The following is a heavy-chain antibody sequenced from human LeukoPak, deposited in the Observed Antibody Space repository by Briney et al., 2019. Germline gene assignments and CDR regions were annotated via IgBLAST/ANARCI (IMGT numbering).Heavy chain of an antibody. D-gene: IGHD2-15*01. CDR1: GGSISNYF. Sequence: SETLSLTCTVSGGSISNYFWSWIRQPPGKGLECIGYIYYSDSTHYNPSLKSRVTVSVDTSKNQFSLKLSSVTAADTAVYYCARFPGSAEYRHYYYMDVWGKGTTVTVSS. CDR2: IYYSDST. V-gene: IGHV4-59*01. CDR3: ARFPGSAEYRHYYYMDV. J-gene: IGHJ6*03.